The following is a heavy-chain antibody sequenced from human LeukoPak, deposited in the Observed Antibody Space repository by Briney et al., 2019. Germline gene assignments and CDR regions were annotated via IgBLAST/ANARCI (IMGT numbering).Heavy chain of an antibody. V-gene: IGHV3-23*01. CDR2: ISGSGGST. Sequence: GGSLRLSCAASGFTFSSYAMSWVRQAPEKGLEWVSAISGSGGSTYYADSVKGRFTISRDDSKNTLYLQMNSLRAEDTAVYYCAKDWHAKVKYNWFDPWGQGTLVTVSS. D-gene: IGHD2-8*01. J-gene: IGHJ5*02. CDR3: AKDWHAKVKYNWFDP. CDR1: GFTFSSYA.